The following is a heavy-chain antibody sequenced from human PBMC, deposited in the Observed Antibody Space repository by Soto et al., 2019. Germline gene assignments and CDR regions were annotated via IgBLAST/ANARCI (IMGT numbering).Heavy chain of an antibody. D-gene: IGHD2-15*01. CDR2: IHIGGGT. J-gene: IGHJ4*02. CDR3: ARVMPYCSGGSCHSVDY. CDR1: GFTVSTNY. V-gene: IGHV3-66*01. Sequence: EVHLVESGGGLVQPGESLKLSCVVSGFTVSTNYMTWVRQAPGKGLEWVSGIHIGGGTYYADSVDGRITISRDNSENTLHLQINNLRTEDTAVYYCARVMPYCSGGSCHSVDYWGQGTLVNVSS.